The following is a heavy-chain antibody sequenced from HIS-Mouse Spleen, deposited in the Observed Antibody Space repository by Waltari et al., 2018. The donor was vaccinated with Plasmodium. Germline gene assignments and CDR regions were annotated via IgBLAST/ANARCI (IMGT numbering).Heavy chain of an antibody. CDR2: IYYSGST. CDR3: ARDRITGTSYFDY. V-gene: IGHV4-39*07. D-gene: IGHD1-7*01. J-gene: IGHJ4*02. CDR1: GGSISSSSYY. Sequence: QLQLQESGPGLVKPSATLSLTCTVSGGSISSSSYYWGWIRQPPGKGLEWIGSIYYSGSTYYNPSIKSRVTISVDTSKNQFSLKLSSVTAADTAVYYCARDRITGTSYFDYWGQGTLVTVSS.